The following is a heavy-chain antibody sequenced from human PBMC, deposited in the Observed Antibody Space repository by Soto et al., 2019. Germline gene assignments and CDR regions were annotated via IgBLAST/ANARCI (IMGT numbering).Heavy chain of an antibody. CDR3: ASDEEGTVVTPLYWDFDL. V-gene: IGHV1-2*02. D-gene: IGHD2-21*02. J-gene: IGHJ2*01. Sequence: GASVEVSCKAPGYTFTGYYLHWVRQAHGQGLEWMGWINPNSGGTNYAQKLQGRVTMTRDTSISTAYMELSRLRSDDTAVYYCASDEEGTVVTPLYWDFDLWGRGTSVT. CDR2: INPNSGGT. CDR1: GYTFTGYY.